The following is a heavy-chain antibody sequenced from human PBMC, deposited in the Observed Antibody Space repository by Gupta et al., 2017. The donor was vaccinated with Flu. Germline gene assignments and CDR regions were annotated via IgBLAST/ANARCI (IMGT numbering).Heavy chain of an antibody. CDR3: AKDSSTVISPIFDY. D-gene: IGHD4-17*01. J-gene: IGHJ4*02. Sequence: RQGQGKCLGWVSYISWNGGSVGYADSVKGRFTISRDNAKNSLYLQMNSLRAEDTALYYCAKDSSTVISPIFDYWGQGTLVTVSS. V-gene: IGHV3-9*01. CDR2: ISWNGGSV.